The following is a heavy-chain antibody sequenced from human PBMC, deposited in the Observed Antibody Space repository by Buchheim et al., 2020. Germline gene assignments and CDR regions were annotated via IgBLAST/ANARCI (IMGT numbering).Heavy chain of an antibody. CDR2: ISGVSITT. J-gene: IGHJ4*02. Sequence: EVQLLESGGGLVQPGESLRLSCAAPGFIFSSYSMSWVRQAPGKGLEWVSAISGVSITTYYADSVKGRFTISRDDSKSTLYLQMNRLRVEDTAVYYCAKANYTYGTGYFDYWGQGTL. D-gene: IGHD1-7*01. CDR3: AKANYTYGTGYFDY. CDR1: GFIFSSYS. V-gene: IGHV3-23*01.